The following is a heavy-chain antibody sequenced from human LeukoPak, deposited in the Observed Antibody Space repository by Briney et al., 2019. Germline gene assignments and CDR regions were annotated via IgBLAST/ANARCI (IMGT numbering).Heavy chain of an antibody. J-gene: IGHJ3*02. D-gene: IGHD1-26*01. CDR3: ARLSGSYYEDAFDI. Sequence: SETLSLTCSVSGDSIYWSWVRQSPGKGLQWIGTVFSGGATSYSPSLASRVTMSLDKSKSHFSLKLSSVTAADTAVYYCARLSGSYYEDAFDIWGQGTMVTVSS. CDR2: VFSGGAT. CDR1: GDSIY. V-gene: IGHV4-59*01.